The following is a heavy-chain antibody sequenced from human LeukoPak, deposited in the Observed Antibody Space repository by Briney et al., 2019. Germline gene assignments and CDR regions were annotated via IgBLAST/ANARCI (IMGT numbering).Heavy chain of an antibody. J-gene: IGHJ4*02. CDR2: ISWNSGSI. CDR1: GFPFDDYA. CDR3: AKDMAGGIAVAGTGFDY. V-gene: IGHV3-9*01. Sequence: PGGSLRLSCAASGFPFDDYAMHWVRQAPGKGLEWVSGISWNSGSIGYADSVKGRFTISRDNAKNSLYLQMNSLRAEDTALYYCAKDMAGGIAVAGTGFDYWGQGTLVTVSS. D-gene: IGHD6-19*01.